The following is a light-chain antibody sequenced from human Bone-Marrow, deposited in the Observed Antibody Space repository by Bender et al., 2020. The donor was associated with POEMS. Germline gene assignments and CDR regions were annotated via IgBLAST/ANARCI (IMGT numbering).Light chain of an antibody. CDR1: SSDVGMHNH. CDR3: CSYADTFVA. Sequence: QSALTQPASVSGSPGQSITISCIGTSSDVGMHNHVSWYQHHPGKAPKVIIYEVYNRPSGVPDRFSGSKSGNTASLTITGLQAEDDANYFCCSYADTFVAFGGGTKLTVL. CDR2: EVY. J-gene: IGLJ2*01. V-gene: IGLV2-23*02.